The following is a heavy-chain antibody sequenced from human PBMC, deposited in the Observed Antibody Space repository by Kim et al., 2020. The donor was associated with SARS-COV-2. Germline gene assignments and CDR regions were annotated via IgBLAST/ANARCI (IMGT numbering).Heavy chain of an antibody. D-gene: IGHD5-12*01. CDR2: ISYDGSNK. Sequence: GGSLRLSCAASGFTFSSYAMHWVRQAPGKGLEWVAVISYDGSNKYYADSVKGRFTISRDNSKNTLYLQMNSLRAEDTAVYYCARSGGYSGYDPKSSAEYWGQGTLVTVSS. CDR1: GFTFSSYA. CDR3: ARSGGYSGYDPKSSAEY. V-gene: IGHV3-30*04. J-gene: IGHJ4*02.